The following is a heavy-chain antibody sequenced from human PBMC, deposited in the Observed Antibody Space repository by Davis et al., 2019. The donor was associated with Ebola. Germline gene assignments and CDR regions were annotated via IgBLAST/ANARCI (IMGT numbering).Heavy chain of an antibody. D-gene: IGHD3-3*01. CDR1: TFTFSSYD. V-gene: IGHV3-13*05. CDR2: IGTAGDP. J-gene: IGHJ4*02. CDR3: AKDPASITIFGLGDY. Sequence: GGSLRLSCAVSTFTFSSYDMHWVRQATGKGLEWVSAIGTAGDPYYPGSVKGRFTISRDNAKNSLYLQMNSLRAEDTAVYYCAKDPASITIFGLGDYWGQGTLVTVSS.